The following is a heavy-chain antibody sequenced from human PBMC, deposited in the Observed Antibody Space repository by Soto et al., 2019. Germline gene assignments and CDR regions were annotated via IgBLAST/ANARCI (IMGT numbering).Heavy chain of an antibody. D-gene: IGHD6-19*01. CDR2: ISGPGGST. CDR3: ARDERIAVAGTDN. Sequence: EVQLLESGGGLVQPGGSLRLSYAASGFTFSNYAMTWVRQAAGKGLEWVSSISGPGGSTYYADSVKGRFAISRDNSKNTLYLQMNSLRAEDTALYYCARDERIAVAGTDNWGQGTLVTVTS. CDR1: GFTFSNYA. V-gene: IGHV3-23*01. J-gene: IGHJ4*02.